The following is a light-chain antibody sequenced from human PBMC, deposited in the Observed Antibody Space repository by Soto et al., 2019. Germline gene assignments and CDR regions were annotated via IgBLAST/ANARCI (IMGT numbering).Light chain of an antibody. J-gene: IGKJ1*01. CDR3: QQYDSYPGT. CDR2: KAS. V-gene: IGKV1-5*03. CDR1: QSIGAR. Sequence: DIQMTQSPSTLSASVGDRVTITCRASQSIGARLAWYQQKPGKAPKLLIYKASNLESGVPSRFSGSASGTEFTLTINCLQPDDFATYYCQQYDSYPGTFGQGTKVEIK.